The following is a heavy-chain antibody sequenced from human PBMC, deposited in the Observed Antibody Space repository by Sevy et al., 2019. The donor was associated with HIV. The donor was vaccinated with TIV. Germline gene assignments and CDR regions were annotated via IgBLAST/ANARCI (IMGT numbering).Heavy chain of an antibody. V-gene: IGHV3-11*01. J-gene: IGHJ6*02. CDR1: GFTFSDYY. Sequence: GVSLRLSCAASGFTFSDYYMSWIRQAPGKGLEWVSYISSSGSTIYYADSVKGRLTISRDNAKNALYLQMNSLVAEDTAVYYCAREAVNNYGFDVWGQGTTVTVSS. CDR2: ISSSGSTI. CDR3: AREAVNNYGFDV.